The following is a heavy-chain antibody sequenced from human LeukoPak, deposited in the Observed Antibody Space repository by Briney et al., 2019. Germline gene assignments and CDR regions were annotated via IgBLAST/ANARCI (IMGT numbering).Heavy chain of an antibody. CDR1: GLTFSSHG. CDR2: IRYDESNK. J-gene: IGHJ4*02. Sequence: GGSLRLSCAASGLTFSSHGMHWVRQAPGKGLEWVTFIRYDESNKYYADSVKGRFTISRDNSKSTLYLQMNSLRVEDTAAYYCAKGFGARGEYYFDYWGQGTLVTVSS. CDR3: AKGFGARGEYYFDY. D-gene: IGHD3-16*01. V-gene: IGHV3-30*02.